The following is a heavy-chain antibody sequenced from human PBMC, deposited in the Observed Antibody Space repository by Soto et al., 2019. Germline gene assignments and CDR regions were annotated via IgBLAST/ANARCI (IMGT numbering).Heavy chain of an antibody. Sequence: EVQLVESGGGLVKPGGSLRLSCAASGFTFSSYSMNWVRQAPGKGLEWVSSISSSSSYIYYADSVKGRFTISRDNAKNSLYLQMNSLRAEDTAVYYCAGDPGFGEGGGYWGQGTLVTVSS. CDR3: AGDPGFGEGGGY. J-gene: IGHJ4*02. D-gene: IGHD3-10*01. CDR1: GFTFSSYS. V-gene: IGHV3-21*01. CDR2: ISSSSSYI.